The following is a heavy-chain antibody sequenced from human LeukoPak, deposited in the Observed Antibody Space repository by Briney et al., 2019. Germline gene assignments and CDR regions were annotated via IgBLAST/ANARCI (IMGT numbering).Heavy chain of an antibody. J-gene: IGHJ4*02. CDR2: ISWNSGSI. D-gene: IGHD6-6*01. V-gene: IGHV3-9*03. CDR1: GFTFDDYA. Sequence: GRSLRLSCAASGFTFDDYAMHWVRQAPGKGLEWVLGISWNSGSIGYADSVKGRFAISGDNAKNSLYLQMNSLRAEDMALYYCAKDIYSSSSASFDYWGQGTLVTVSS. CDR3: AKDIYSSSSASFDY.